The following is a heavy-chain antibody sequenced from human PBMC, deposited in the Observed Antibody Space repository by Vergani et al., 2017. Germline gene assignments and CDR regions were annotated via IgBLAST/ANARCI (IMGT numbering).Heavy chain of an antibody. D-gene: IGHD6-13*01. J-gene: IGHJ6*02. CDR1: GFTFSNAW. V-gene: IGHV3-15*01. CDR2: IKSKTDGGTT. Sequence: EVQLVESGGGLVKPGGSLRLSCAASGFTFSNAWMSWVRQAPGKGLEWVGRIKSKTDGGTTDYAAPVKGRFTISRDDSKNTLYLQMNSLKTEDTAVYYCTTGWDSSSHGAYYYYYGMDVWGQGTTVTVSS. CDR3: TTGWDSSSHGAYYYYYGMDV.